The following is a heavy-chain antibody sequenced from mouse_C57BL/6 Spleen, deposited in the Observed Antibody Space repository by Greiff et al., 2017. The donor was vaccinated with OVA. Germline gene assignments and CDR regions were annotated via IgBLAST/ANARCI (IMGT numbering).Heavy chain of an antibody. J-gene: IGHJ4*01. CDR2: IYPGDGDT. D-gene: IGHD2-5*01. CDR3: AYYSNHYYAMDY. CDR1: GYAFSSYW. V-gene: IGHV1-80*01. Sequence: QVQLQQSGAELVKPGASVKISCKASGYAFSSYWMNWVKQRPGKGLEWIGQIYPGDGDTTYNGKFKGKATLTADKSSSTAYMQLSSLTSVDASVYFCAYYSNHYYAMDYWGQGTSVTVSS.